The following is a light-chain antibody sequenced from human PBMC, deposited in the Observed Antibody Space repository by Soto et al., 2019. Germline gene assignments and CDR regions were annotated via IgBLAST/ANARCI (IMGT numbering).Light chain of an antibody. CDR1: ISDVGSSNL. V-gene: IGLV2-14*02. CDR3: SSYTSASTLV. CDR2: EVS. J-gene: IGLJ1*01. Sequence: QSALTQPASVSGSPGQSITISCAGSISDVGSSNLVSWYQQHPGKVPKLMIYEVSNRPSGVSNRFSGSKSGSTASLTISGLQAEDEADYYCSSYTSASTLVFGPGTKLTVL.